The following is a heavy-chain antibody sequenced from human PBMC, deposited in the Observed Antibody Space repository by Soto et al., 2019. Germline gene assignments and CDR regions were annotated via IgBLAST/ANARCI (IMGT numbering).Heavy chain of an antibody. CDR3: AREYYYGSGNPNWFDP. Sequence: GSLRLSCAASGFTFSSYWMSWVRQAPGKGLEWVANIKQDGSEKHYVDSVKGRFTISRDNAKNSLYLQMNSLRAEDTAVYYCAREYYYGSGNPNWFDPWGQGTLVTVSS. D-gene: IGHD3-10*01. CDR1: GFTFSSYW. V-gene: IGHV3-7*01. J-gene: IGHJ5*02. CDR2: IKQDGSEK.